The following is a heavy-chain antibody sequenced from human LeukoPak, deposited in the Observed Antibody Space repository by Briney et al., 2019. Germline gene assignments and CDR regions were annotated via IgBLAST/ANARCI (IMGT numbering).Heavy chain of an antibody. CDR3: AMIATYYYYGMDV. V-gene: IGHV4-34*01. Sequence: SETLSLTCAVYGGSFSGYYWCWIRQPPGKGLEWIGEIYHSGSTNYNPSLKSRVTISVDKSKNQFSLKLSSVTAADTAVYYCAMIATYYYYGMDVWGQGTTVTVPS. D-gene: IGHD3-22*01. J-gene: IGHJ6*02. CDR1: GGSFSGYY. CDR2: IYHSGST.